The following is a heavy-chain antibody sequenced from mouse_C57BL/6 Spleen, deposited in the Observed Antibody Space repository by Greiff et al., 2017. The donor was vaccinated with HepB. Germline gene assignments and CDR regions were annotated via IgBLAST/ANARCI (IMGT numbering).Heavy chain of an antibody. CDR1: GYTFTSYW. V-gene: IGHV1-59*01. CDR2: IDPSDSYT. Sequence: QVQLQQPGAELVRPGTSVKLSCKASGYTFTSYWMHWVKQRPGQGLEWIGVIDPSDSYTNYNQKFKGKATLTVDTSSSTAYMQLSSLTSEDSAVYYCARDIGDYDSYAMDDWGQGTSVTVSS. CDR3: ARDIGDYDSYAMDD. D-gene: IGHD2-4*01. J-gene: IGHJ4*01.